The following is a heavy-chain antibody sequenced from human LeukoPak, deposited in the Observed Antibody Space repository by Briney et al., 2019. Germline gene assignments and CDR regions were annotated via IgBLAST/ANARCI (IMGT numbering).Heavy chain of an antibody. CDR3: AKEVATYDFWSGPNAFDI. CDR1: GFTFTTYA. D-gene: IGHD3-3*01. V-gene: IGHV3-23*01. CDR2: ISGSGGNT. J-gene: IGHJ3*02. Sequence: GGSLRLSCAASGFTFTTYAMSWVRQASGKGLAWVSAISGSGGNTYYADSVKGRFTISRDNSKNTLYLQMNGLRDEDTAIYYCAKEVATYDFWSGPNAFDIWGQGTMVTVSS.